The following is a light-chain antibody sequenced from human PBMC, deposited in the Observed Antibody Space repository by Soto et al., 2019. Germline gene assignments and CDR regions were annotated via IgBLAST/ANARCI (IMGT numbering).Light chain of an antibody. Sequence: QSVLTHPPSVSAARGQKVTISCSENSYNIGNKHVSWYQTLPGTAHKLLIYENEKRPAGIPERGSGAKSGTSATLGSTGLQTGYDADYYWGTWDRSMNVYVFPTGTKVTVL. J-gene: IGLJ1*01. V-gene: IGLV1-51*02. CDR2: ENE. CDR1: SYNIGNKH. CDR3: GTWDRSMNVYV.